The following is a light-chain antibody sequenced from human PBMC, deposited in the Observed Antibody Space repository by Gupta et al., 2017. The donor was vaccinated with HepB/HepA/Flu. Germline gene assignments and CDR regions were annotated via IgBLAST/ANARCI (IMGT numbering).Light chain of an antibody. V-gene: IGKV3-20*01. CDR1: QSVSSSY. J-gene: IGKJ2*04. CDR3: QQYGSSMCS. Sequence: EIVLTQSPGTLSLSPGARATLSCRASQSVSSSYLAWYQQKPGQAPRLLIYGASSRATGIPDRFSGSGSGTDFTLTISRLEPEDFAVYYCQQYGSSMCSFGQGTKLEIK. CDR2: GAS.